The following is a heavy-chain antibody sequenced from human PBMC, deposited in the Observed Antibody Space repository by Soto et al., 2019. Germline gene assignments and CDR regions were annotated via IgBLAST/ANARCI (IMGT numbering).Heavy chain of an antibody. J-gene: IGHJ4*02. CDR1: GFTFSSYS. CDR2: FRTSGDGGTT. V-gene: IGHV3-23*01. D-gene: IGHD3-10*01. Sequence: PGGSLRLSCAASGFTFSSYSMSWVRQAPGKGLEWVSGFRTSGDGGTTYYAESVKGRLTISRDKSKNMLLLQMNGLRADDTAIYYCAKKVNSGPGSQYFDYWGQGTLVTVSS. CDR3: AKKVNSGPGSQYFDY.